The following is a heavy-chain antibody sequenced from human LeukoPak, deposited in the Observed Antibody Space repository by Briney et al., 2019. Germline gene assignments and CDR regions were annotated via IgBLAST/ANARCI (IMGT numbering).Heavy chain of an antibody. J-gene: IGHJ5*02. CDR1: GYTFTASY. Sequence: ASVKVSCKTSGYTFTASYMRWVRQAPGQGLEWMGWINANSGDTDYAPKFQGRVTMTRDTSISTAYMEVTRLTSDDTAIYYCARVLGSRVDPWGQGTLVTVTS. V-gene: IGHV1-2*02. CDR2: INANSGDT. CDR3: ARVLGSRVDP.